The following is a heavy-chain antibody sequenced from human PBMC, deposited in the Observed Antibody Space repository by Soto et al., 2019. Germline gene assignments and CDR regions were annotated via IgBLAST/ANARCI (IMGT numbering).Heavy chain of an antibody. CDR2: INPDNGNT. J-gene: IGHJ4*02. Sequence: QVQLVQSGAEVKKPGASVKVSCKVSRDTYTKYVIHWVRQAPGQRLERMAWINPDNGNTMYSPKLQDRLTITRDTSASTVYMELSILRSEDTTLYYCARGQCSSASCFYFDYWGQGSLVTVSS. V-gene: IGHV1-3*01. CDR1: RDTYTKYV. D-gene: IGHD2-2*01. CDR3: ARGQCSSASCFYFDY.